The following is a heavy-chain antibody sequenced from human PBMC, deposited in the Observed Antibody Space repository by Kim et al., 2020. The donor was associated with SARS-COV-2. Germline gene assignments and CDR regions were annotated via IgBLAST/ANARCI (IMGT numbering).Heavy chain of an antibody. V-gene: IGHV4-34*01. D-gene: IGHD6-13*01. CDR3: ARGLVSSWYVS. J-gene: IGHJ5*01. Sequence: SETLSLTCAVYGGSFSGYYWSWIRQPPGKGLEWIGEINHSGSTNYNPSLKSRVTISVDTSKNQFSLKLSSVTAADTAVYYCARGLVSSWYVSWGQGTLVTVSS. CDR1: GGSFSGYY. CDR2: INHSGST.